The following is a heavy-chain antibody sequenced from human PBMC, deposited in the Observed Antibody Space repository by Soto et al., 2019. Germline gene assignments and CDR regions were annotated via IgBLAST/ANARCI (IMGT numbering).Heavy chain of an antibody. CDR2: ISGYNGNT. D-gene: IGHD2-2*01. V-gene: IGHV1-18*01. Sequence: QAQLVQSGAEVKKPGASVKVSCKASGYIFSTYGITWVRQAPGQGLEWMGWISGYNGNTDDGQKRQGRVYRTIETSTSTGYVEWRSLRADDTAVYYCARAERHSTSWYAMGVWGQGTTVIVSS. CDR1: GYIFSTYG. CDR3: ARAERHSTSWYAMGV. J-gene: IGHJ6*02.